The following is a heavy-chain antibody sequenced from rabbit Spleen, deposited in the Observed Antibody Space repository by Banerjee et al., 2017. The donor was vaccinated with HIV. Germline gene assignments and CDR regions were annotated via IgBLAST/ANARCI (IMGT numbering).Heavy chain of an antibody. CDR1: GFSFSGSYW. V-gene: IGHV1S45*01. J-gene: IGHJ4*01. D-gene: IGHD5-1*01. CDR3: ARDLVTVIGWNFNL. CDR2: INMVTGKA. Sequence: QQQLVESGGDLVKPEGSLTLTCTASGFSFSGSYWIWWVRQAPGKGLEWITCINMVTGKAVYASWAKGRFTFSKTSSTTVTLQMTGLTAADTATYFCARDLVTVIGWNFNLWGQGTLVTVS.